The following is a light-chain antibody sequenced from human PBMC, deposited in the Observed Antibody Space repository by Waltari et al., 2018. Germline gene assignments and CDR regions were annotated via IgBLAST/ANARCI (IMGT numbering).Light chain of an antibody. CDR3: QQYNSYSLLT. CDR2: KAS. J-gene: IGKJ4*01. CDR1: QGISNW. Sequence: DIQMTQSPFTLSASVGDRVIITCRASQGISNWLAWYQHKPGKAPKLLIYKASTLASGVPSRFSGSGSGTDFSLTISSLQPDDFATYYCQQYNSYSLLTFGGGTKVEIK. V-gene: IGKV1-5*03.